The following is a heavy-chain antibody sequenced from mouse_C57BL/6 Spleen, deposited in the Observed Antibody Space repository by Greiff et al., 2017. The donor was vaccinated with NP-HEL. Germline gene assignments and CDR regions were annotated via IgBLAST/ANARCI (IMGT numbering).Heavy chain of an antibody. Sequence: QVQLQQPGAELVKPGASVKLSCKASGYTFTSYWMHWVKQRPGRGLEWIGRIDPNSGGTKYNEKFKSKATLTVDKPASTAYLQLSSLTSEDSAVYDCARCLPSYFDYWGQGTTLTVSS. CDR3: ARCLPSYFDY. CDR2: IDPNSGGT. J-gene: IGHJ2*01. CDR1: GYTFTSYW. V-gene: IGHV1-72*01. D-gene: IGHD2-10*01.